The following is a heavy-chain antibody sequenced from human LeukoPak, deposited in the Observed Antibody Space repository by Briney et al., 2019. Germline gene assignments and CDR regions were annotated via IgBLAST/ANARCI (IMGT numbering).Heavy chain of an antibody. CDR3: AKTPSMVRGVRYDY. V-gene: IGHV3-23*01. Sequence: SGGSLRLSCAASGFTFSSYGMSWVRQAPGKGLEWVSAISGSGGSTYYADSVKGRFTISRDNSKNTLYLQMNSLRAEDTAVYYCAKTPSMVRGVRYDYWGQGTLVTVSS. J-gene: IGHJ4*02. D-gene: IGHD3-10*01. CDR2: ISGSGGST. CDR1: GFTFSSYG.